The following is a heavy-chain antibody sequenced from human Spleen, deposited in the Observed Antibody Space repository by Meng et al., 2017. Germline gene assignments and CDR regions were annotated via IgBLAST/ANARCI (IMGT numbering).Heavy chain of an antibody. CDR3: VRDYNDGNAAFDI. CDR2: INGGGGAT. V-gene: IGHV3-23*01. CDR1: GFMFDNYA. J-gene: IGHJ3*02. D-gene: IGHD3-22*01. Sequence: GESLKISCAASGFMFDNYAITWVRQAPGKGLEWVSAINGGGGATHYADSVKGRFTISRDNSKNTLYLQMNSLRAEDTAVYYCVRDYNDGNAAFDIWGQGTMVTVSS.